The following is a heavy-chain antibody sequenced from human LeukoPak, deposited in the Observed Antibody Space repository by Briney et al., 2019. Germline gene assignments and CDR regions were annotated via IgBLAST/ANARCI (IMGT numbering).Heavy chain of an antibody. CDR2: IDPKNGAT. CDR1: GYXFTDED. D-gene: IGHD3-10*01. Sequence: ASVKVSCKASGYXFTDEDIHWVRQVPGQGFEGMARIDPKNGATNVALKVRGRCTLTRDTSISTAFMAVSRLRSEDPAVYYCARDVGGLRADYWGQGTLVTVSS. V-gene: IGHV1-2*06. J-gene: IGHJ4*02. CDR3: ARDVGGLRADY.